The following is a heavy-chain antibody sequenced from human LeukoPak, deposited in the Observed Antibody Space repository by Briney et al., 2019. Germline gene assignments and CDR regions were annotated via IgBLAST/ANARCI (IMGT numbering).Heavy chain of an antibody. Sequence: SETLSRTCTVSGYSISSGYYWGWIRPPPGKGLEWIGSIYHSGSTYYNPSLKSRVTISVDTSKNQFSLTLITVTAADTAVYYCARDVSGLGYWSQGTPVTVSS. CDR2: IYHSGST. J-gene: IGHJ4*02. V-gene: IGHV4-38-2*02. D-gene: IGHD2-21*01. CDR1: GYSISSGYY. CDR3: ARDVSGLGY.